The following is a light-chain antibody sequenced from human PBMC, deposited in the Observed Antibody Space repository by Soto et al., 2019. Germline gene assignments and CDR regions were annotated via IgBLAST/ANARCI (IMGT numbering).Light chain of an antibody. CDR1: QSISSW. V-gene: IGKV1-5*03. CDR3: QQYNSYPWT. CDR2: KAA. Sequence: DIQMTQSPSTLSASVGDRVTITCRAIQSISSWLAWYQQKPGKAPKLLIYKAASLASGVPSRFSGSGSGTEFTLTISSLQPDDFATYYCQQYNSYPWTFGQGTKVEIK. J-gene: IGKJ1*01.